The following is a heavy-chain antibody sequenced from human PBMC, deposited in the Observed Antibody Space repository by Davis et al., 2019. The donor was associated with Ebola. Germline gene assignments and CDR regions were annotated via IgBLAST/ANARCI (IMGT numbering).Heavy chain of an antibody. J-gene: IGHJ4*02. Sequence: MPSETLSLTCTVSGGSVSSGSYYWSWIRQPPEKGLEWVGYIYYSGSTNCNPSLKSRVTISVDTSKNQFSLKLSSVTAADTAVYYCARGRRLYCSSTSCYRSPFDYWGQGTLVTVSS. CDR1: GGSVSSGSYY. CDR2: IYYSGST. V-gene: IGHV4-61*01. CDR3: ARGRRLYCSSTSCYRSPFDY. D-gene: IGHD2-2*01.